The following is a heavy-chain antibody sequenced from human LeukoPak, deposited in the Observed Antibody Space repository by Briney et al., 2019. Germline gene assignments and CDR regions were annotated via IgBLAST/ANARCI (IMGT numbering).Heavy chain of an antibody. V-gene: IGHV3-23*01. D-gene: IGHD6-13*01. CDR3: ARGGVLLAGKKFDY. CDR1: GFTFSNYA. Sequence: GGSLRLSCAASGFTFSNYAMSWVRQAPGKGLEWVSGISVSGGSTYYADSVKGRFTISRDNSKNTLYLQMNSLRAEDTAVYYCARGGVLLAGKKFDYWGQGILVTVSS. CDR2: ISVSGGST. J-gene: IGHJ4*02.